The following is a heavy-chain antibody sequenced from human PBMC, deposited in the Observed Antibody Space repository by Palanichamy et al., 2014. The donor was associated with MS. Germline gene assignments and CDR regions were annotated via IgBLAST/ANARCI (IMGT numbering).Heavy chain of an antibody. D-gene: IGHD1-26*01. CDR3: ARVLVGATEHGAFDI. Sequence: EVQLVESGGGLVQPGGSLRLSCAASGFTFSSYAMHRVRQAPGKGLEYVSAVSSNGGSTHYANSVKGRFTISRDNSKNTLYLQMGSPRAEDMAVYYCARVLVGATEHGAFDIWGQGTMVTVSS. CDR1: GFTFSSYA. J-gene: IGHJ3*02. V-gene: IGHV3-64*01. CDR2: VSSNGGST.